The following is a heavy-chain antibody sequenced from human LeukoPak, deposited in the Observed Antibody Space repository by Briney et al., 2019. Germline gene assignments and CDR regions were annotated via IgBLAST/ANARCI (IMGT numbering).Heavy chain of an antibody. Sequence: GGSLRLSCAASGFTFSDYYMSWIRQAPGKGLEGVSYISSSGSTIYYADSVKGRFTISRDNAKNSLYLQMNSLRAEDTAVYYCARDRVELWLLEGVDYWGQGTLVTVSS. V-gene: IGHV3-11*01. CDR1: GFTFSDYY. D-gene: IGHD5-18*01. CDR3: ARDRVELWLLEGVDY. CDR2: ISSSGSTI. J-gene: IGHJ4*02.